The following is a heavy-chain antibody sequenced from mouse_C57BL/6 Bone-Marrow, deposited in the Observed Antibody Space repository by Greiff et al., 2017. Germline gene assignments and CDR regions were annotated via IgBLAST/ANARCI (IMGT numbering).Heavy chain of an antibody. CDR3: ASPYGSSYGFAY. J-gene: IGHJ3*01. V-gene: IGHV1-4*01. Sequence: VQLQQSGAELARPGASVKMSCKASGYTFTSYTMHWVKQRPGQGLEWIGYINPSSGYTKYNQKFKDKATLTADKSSSTAYMQLSSLTSEDSAVYYCASPYGSSYGFAYWGQGTLVTVSA. CDR1: GYTFTSYT. CDR2: INPSSGYT. D-gene: IGHD1-1*01.